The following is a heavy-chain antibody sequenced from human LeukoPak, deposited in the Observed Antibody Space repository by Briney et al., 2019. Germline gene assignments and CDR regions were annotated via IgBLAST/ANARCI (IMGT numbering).Heavy chain of an antibody. CDR1: GFTFSDYY. CDR2: ISSSGSTV. D-gene: IGHD1-7*01. J-gene: IGHJ4*02. Sequence: GGSLRLSCAASGFTFSDYYMSWIRQAPGKGLEWVSDISSSGSTVYYADSVKGRFTISRDNAKNSLYLQMNSLRAEDAAVYYCARDGVWNYYFDYWGQGTLVTVSS. CDR3: ARDGVWNYYFDY. V-gene: IGHV3-11*04.